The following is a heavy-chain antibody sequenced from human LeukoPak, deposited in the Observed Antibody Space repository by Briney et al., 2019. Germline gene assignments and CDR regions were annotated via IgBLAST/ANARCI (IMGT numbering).Heavy chain of an antibody. Sequence: PSETLSLTCTVSGGSISNYYWSWIRQPPGKRLEWIGYMYYSGSTNYNPSLRSRVTISVDTSKNQFSLKVSSVTAADTAVYFCARSSSGWNVWGKGTTVTVSS. J-gene: IGHJ6*04. V-gene: IGHV4-59*01. CDR1: GGSISNYY. D-gene: IGHD6-19*01. CDR3: ARSSSGWNV. CDR2: MYYSGST.